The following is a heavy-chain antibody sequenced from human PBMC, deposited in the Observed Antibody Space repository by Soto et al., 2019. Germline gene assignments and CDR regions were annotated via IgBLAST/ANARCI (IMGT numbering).Heavy chain of an antibody. J-gene: IGHJ4*02. CDR1: GASVSLYS. CDR2: MDYTGST. V-gene: IGHV4-59*02. D-gene: IGHD1-26*01. CDR3: ARARGNYFDS. Sequence: SETLSLTCTVSGASVSLYSWSWMRQPPGKGLEWVGYMDYTGSTNPNPSLTSRVSMSPDTSKNQFSLKLYSVTAADTAVYYCARARGNYFDSWGQGTLVTVS.